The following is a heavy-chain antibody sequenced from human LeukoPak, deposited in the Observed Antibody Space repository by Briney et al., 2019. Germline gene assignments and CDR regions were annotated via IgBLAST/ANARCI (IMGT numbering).Heavy chain of an antibody. Sequence: GSLRLSCAASEFTFSDYYMSWIRQAPGKGLEWVSYISSSGSTIYYADSVKGRFTISRDNAKNSLYLQMNSLRAEDTAVYYCARDAVTNDGFDYWGQGTLVTVSS. CDR3: ARDAVTNDGFDY. V-gene: IGHV3-11*01. D-gene: IGHD4-17*01. CDR1: EFTFSDYY. CDR2: ISSSGSTI. J-gene: IGHJ4*02.